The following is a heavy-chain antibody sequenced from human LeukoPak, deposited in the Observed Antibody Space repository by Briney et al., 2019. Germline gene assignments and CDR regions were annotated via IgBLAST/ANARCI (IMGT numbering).Heavy chain of an antibody. CDR3: ARDYSSTNWFDP. CDR1: GGSISSGGYY. CDR2: IYYSGST. D-gene: IGHD6-13*01. J-gene: IGHJ5*02. Sequence: SETLSLTCTVSGGSISSGGYYWSWIRQHPGKGLEWIGYIYYSGSTYYNPSLKSRVTISVDTSKNQFSLKLSSVTAADTAVYYCARDYSSTNWFDPWGQGTLVTVSS. V-gene: IGHV4-31*03.